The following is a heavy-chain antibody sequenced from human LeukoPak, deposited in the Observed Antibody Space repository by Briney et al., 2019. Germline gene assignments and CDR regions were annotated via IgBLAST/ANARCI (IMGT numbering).Heavy chain of an antibody. V-gene: IGHV5-51*01. CDR3: ARQGRGYSDYHLDYYYGMDV. J-gene: IGHJ6*04. D-gene: IGHD5-12*01. CDR2: IHPGDSDT. Sequence: PGESLKISCKGSGYSFTNYWIGWVRQMPGKGLEWMGIIHPGDSDTRYSPSFQGQVTFSADRSISTAYLQWSGLKASDTAMYYCARQGRGYSDYHLDYYYGMDVWGKGTTVTVSS. CDR1: GYSFTNYW.